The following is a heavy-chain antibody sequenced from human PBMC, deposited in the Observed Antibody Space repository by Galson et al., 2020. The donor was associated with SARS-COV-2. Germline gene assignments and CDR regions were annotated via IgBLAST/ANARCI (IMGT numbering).Heavy chain of an antibody. Sequence: ASETLSLTCSVSGYSISSGYYWGCIRQPPGKGLEWIGSIYHSGSTFYNPSLQSRVTISIDTSKNQFSLKLSSLTAADTAVYYCARDHGFTFEGIIDPPFDYWGQGTLVTVSS. D-gene: IGHD3-16*02. CDR3: ARDHGFTFEGIIDPPFDY. V-gene: IGHV4-38-2*02. CDR1: GYSISSGYY. J-gene: IGHJ4*02. CDR2: IYHSGST.